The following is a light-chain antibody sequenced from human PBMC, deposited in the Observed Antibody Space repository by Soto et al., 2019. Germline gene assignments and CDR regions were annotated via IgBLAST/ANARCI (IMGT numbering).Light chain of an antibody. CDR3: QQYNNWPAIT. CDR1: QSVGRD. Sequence: DIPMFQSPSSLSASVGDRVTITCRASQSVGRDLNWYRQKPGKAPELLVYAASSLQSGVPSRFSGSGSGTDFTLTISNLQPEDFAVYYWQQYNNWPAITFGQGTRMAIK. J-gene: IGKJ5*01. V-gene: IGKV1-39*01. CDR2: AAS.